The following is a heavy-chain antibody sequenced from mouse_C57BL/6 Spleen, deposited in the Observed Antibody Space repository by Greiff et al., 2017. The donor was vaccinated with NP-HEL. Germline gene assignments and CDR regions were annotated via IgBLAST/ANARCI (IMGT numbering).Heavy chain of an antibody. CDR2: IHPSDSDT. CDR3: VRDGSDWYFDV. D-gene: IGHD2-3*01. V-gene: IGHV1-74*01. CDR1: GYTFTSYW. J-gene: IGHJ1*03. Sequence: VKLQQPGAELVKPGASVKVSCKASGYTFTSYWMHWVKQRPGQGLEWIGRIHPSDSDTNYNQKFKGKATLTVDKSSSTAYMQLSSLTSEDSAVYYCVRDGSDWYFDVWGTGTTVTVSS.